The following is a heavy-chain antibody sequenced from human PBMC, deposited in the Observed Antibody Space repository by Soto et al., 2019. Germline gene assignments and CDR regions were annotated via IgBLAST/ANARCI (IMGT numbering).Heavy chain of an antibody. CDR2: IYYSGST. D-gene: IGHD6-19*01. J-gene: IGHJ1*01. Sequence: SETLSLTCTVSGGSISSYYWSWIRQPPGKGLEWIGYIYYSGSTNYNPSLKSRVTISVDTSKNQFSLKLSSVTAADTAVYYCASTKYSSGWRAARVRAEYFQHWGQGTLVTVSS. V-gene: IGHV4-59*01. CDR3: ASTKYSSGWRAARVRAEYFQH. CDR1: GGSISSYY.